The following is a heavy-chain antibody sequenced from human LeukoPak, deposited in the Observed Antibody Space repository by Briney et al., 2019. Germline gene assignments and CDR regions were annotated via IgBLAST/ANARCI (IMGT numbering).Heavy chain of an antibody. CDR3: ARDAEDIVVVPAAIGAFDI. CDR2: IRYDGSNK. D-gene: IGHD2-2*01. Sequence: GGSLRLSCAASGFTFSSYGMHWVRQAPGKGLEWVAFIRYDGSNKYYADSVKGRFTISRDNSKNTLYLQMNSLRAEDTAVYYCARDAEDIVVVPAAIGAFDIWGQGTMVTVSS. J-gene: IGHJ3*02. V-gene: IGHV3-30*02. CDR1: GFTFSSYG.